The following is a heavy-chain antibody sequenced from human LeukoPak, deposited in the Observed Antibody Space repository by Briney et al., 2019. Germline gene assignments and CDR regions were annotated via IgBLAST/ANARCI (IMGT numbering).Heavy chain of an antibody. Sequence: SETLSLTCSVSGASISSYYWSWMRQPPGKGLEWIGYISNSGSTNYNPSLKSRVTISVDTSKNQFSLRLSSVTAADTAVYYCALGYCGGGSCYAREYFQHWGQGTLVTVSS. CDR3: ALGYCGGGSCYAREYFQH. CDR1: GASISSYY. CDR2: ISNSGST. V-gene: IGHV4-59*12. D-gene: IGHD2-15*01. J-gene: IGHJ1*01.